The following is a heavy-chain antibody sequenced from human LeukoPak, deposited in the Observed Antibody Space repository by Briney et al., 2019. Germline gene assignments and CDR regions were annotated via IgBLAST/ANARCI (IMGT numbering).Heavy chain of an antibody. V-gene: IGHV3-23*01. CDR1: KFTFVNYA. D-gene: IGHD3-10*01. CDR2: ISGSGDAT. CDR3: ARAYYYDSGSYYGHFDY. Sequence: GGSLRLSCAASKFTFVNYAMSWARQAPGKGLEWVSTISGSGDATYYADSVKGRFTISRDNSKSTLYLQMNSLRAEDTALYYCARAYYYDSGSYYGHFDYWGRGTLVTVSS. J-gene: IGHJ4*02.